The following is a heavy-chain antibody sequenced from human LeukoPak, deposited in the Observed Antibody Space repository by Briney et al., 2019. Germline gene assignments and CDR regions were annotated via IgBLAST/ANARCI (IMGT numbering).Heavy chain of an antibody. Sequence: SVKVSCKASGGTFSSYAISWVRQAPGQGLEWMGGIIPIFGTANYAQKFQGRVTITADESTSTAYMELSSLRSEDTAVYYWAASRRDGYNLYYYYYMDVWGTRTTVTVSS. CDR3: AASRRDGYNLYYYYYMDV. CDR2: IIPIFGTA. J-gene: IGHJ6*03. D-gene: IGHD5-24*01. V-gene: IGHV1-69*13. CDR1: GGTFSSYA.